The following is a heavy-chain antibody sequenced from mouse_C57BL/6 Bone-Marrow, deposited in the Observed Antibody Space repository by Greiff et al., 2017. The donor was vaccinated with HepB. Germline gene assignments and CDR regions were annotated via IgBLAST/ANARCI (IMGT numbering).Heavy chain of an antibody. CDR3: ARTMVTNYFDY. Sequence: EVKLMESGGGLVQPGGSLSLSCAASGFTFTDYYMSWVRQPPGKALEWLGFIRNKANGYTTEYSASVKGRFTISRDNSQSILYLQMNALRAEDSATYYCARTMVTNYFDYWGQGTTLTVSS. D-gene: IGHD2-2*01. V-gene: IGHV7-3*01. CDR1: GFTFTDYY. J-gene: IGHJ2*01. CDR2: IRNKANGYTT.